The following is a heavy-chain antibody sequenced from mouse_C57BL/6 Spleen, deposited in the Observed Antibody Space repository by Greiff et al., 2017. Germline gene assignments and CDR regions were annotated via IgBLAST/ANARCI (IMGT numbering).Heavy chain of an antibody. V-gene: IGHV5-2*01. D-gene: IGHD2-1*01. CDR2: INSDGGST. CDR1: EYEFPSHD. Sequence: DVHLVESGGGLVQPGESLKLSCESNEYEFPSHDMSWVRKTPEKRLELVAAINSDGGSTYYPDTMERRFIISRDNTKKTLYLQMSSLRSEDTALYYCARQGGNSHWYFDVWGTGTTVTVSS. J-gene: IGHJ1*03. CDR3: ARQGGNSHWYFDV.